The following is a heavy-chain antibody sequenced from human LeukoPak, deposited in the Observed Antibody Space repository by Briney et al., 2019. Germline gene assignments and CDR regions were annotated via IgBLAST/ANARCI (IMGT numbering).Heavy chain of an antibody. D-gene: IGHD3-10*01. CDR3: ATHSYYYGSGSYPHYLDY. CDR1: GFTSDDNG. V-gene: IGHV3-20*04. J-gene: IGHJ4*02. CDR2: LNWNGGST. Sequence: GGSLRLSCAASGFTSDDNGMSWVRQAPGKGLEWVSGLNWNGGSTGYADSVKGRFTISRDNAKNSLYLQMNSLRAEDTALYYCATHSYYYGSGSYPHYLDYWGQGTLVTVSA.